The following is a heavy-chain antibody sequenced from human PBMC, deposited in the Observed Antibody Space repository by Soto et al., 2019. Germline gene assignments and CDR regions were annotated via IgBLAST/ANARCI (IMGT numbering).Heavy chain of an antibody. D-gene: IGHD3-3*01. J-gene: IGHJ4*02. CDR3: ASANPGGYYGDY. Sequence: QVQLVQSGAEVKKPGASVKVSCKVSGYTLTELSMHWVRQAPGKGLEWMGGFDPQEGETIYAQKFQGKVTMTEDTSTDTAYMEMRTLNSEDTTVYYFASANPGGYYGDYWGQGTLVTVSS. V-gene: IGHV1-24*01. CDR2: FDPQEGET. CDR1: GYTLTELS.